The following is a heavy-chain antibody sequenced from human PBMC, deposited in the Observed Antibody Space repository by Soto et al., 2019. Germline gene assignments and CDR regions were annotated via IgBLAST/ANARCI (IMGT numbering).Heavy chain of an antibody. V-gene: IGHV4-59*12. J-gene: IGHJ4*02. D-gene: IGHD3-16*01. CDR1: GDSIRSYY. CDR2: IYYSGST. CDR3: ARGYYAPLGDY. Sequence: PSETLSLTCTVSGDSIRSYYRTWIRQPPGKGLELIGYIYYSGSTRYNPSLKSRVTISVDTSKNQFSLKLSSVTAADTAVYYCARGYYAPLGDYWGQGTLVTVSS.